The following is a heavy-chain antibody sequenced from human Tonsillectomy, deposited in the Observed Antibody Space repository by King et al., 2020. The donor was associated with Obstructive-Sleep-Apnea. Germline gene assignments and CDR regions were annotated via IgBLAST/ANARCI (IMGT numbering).Heavy chain of an antibody. J-gene: IGHJ4*02. Sequence: QLQESGPGLVKPSETLSLTCTVSGGSISSSSYYWGWIRQPPGKGLEWIGSIYYSGSNYYNPYLKSRVTISIDTSKNQLSLKLSSVTAADTAVYYCARDLADYGSGSYYLTFHFDYWGQGTLVTVSS. CDR1: GGSISSSSYY. CDR2: IYYSGSN. V-gene: IGHV4-39*07. CDR3: ARDLADYGSGSYYLTFHFDY. D-gene: IGHD3-10*01.